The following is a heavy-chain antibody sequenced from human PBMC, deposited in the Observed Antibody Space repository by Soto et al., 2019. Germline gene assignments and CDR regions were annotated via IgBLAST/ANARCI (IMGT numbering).Heavy chain of an antibody. CDR1: GGTFSTYA. V-gene: IGHV1-69*13. J-gene: IGHJ6*02. CDR3: VRDDPGHCSGGSCKYYSGMDV. D-gene: IGHD2-15*01. Sequence: SVKVSCRASGGTFSTYAINWVRQAPGQGLECLGGIIPIFGTTNYAQKFQGRVTITADESTSTAYMELSSLTSEDTAVYYCVRDDPGHCSGGSCKYYSGMDVWGQGTTVTVSS. CDR2: IIPIFGTT.